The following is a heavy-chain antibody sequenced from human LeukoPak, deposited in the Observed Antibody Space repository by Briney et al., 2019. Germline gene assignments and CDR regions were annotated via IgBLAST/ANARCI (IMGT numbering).Heavy chain of an antibody. Sequence: GGSLRLSCAASGFTFSSYAMHWVRQAPGKGLEWVAVISYDGSNKYYADSVKGRFTISRDNSKNTLYLQMNSLRAEDTAVYYCARDHRVTMVRGVLVYWGQGTLVTVSS. D-gene: IGHD3-10*01. CDR1: GFTFSSYA. CDR2: ISYDGSNK. CDR3: ARDHRVTMVRGVLVY. V-gene: IGHV3-30*04. J-gene: IGHJ4*02.